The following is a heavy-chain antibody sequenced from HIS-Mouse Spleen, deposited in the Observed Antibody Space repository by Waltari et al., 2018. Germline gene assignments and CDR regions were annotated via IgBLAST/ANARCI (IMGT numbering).Heavy chain of an antibody. CDR2: IDWDDDK. D-gene: IGHD6-19*01. J-gene: IGHJ4*02. Sequence: QVTLRESGPALVTPTQTLTLTCTFSGFSLSTSGMCVIWIRQPPGKALEWLARIDWDDDKYYSTSLKTRLTISKDTSKNQVVLTMTNMDPVDTATYYCARIAEGYSSGWYAFDYWGQGTLVTVSS. CDR1: GFSLSTSGMC. V-gene: IGHV2-70*15. CDR3: ARIAEGYSSGWYAFDY.